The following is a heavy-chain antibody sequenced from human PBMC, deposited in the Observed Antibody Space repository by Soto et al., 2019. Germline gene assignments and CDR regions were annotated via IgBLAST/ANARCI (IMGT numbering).Heavy chain of an antibody. CDR3: AKGTSISPELRFLEWLQAPGYYYYYMDV. J-gene: IGHJ6*03. CDR1: GFTFSSYA. D-gene: IGHD3-3*01. V-gene: IGHV3-23*01. Sequence: GGSLRLSCAASGFTFSSYAMSWVRQAPGKGLEWVSAISGSGGSTYYADSVKGRFTISRDNSKNTLYLQMNSLRAEDTAVYYCAKGTSISPELRFLEWLQAPGYYYYYMDVWGKGTTVTVSS. CDR2: ISGSGGST.